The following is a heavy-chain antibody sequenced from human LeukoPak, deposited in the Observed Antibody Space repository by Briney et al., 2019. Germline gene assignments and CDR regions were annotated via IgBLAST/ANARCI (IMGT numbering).Heavy chain of an antibody. Sequence: GGSLRLSCAASGFIFDDHGMSWVRQAPGKGLEWVAVISYDGSNKYYADSVKGRFTISRDNSKNTLYLQMNSLRAEDTAVYYCARGDSSSWYCVDYWGQGTLVTVSS. D-gene: IGHD6-13*01. CDR3: ARGDSSSWYCVDY. V-gene: IGHV3-30-3*01. CDR1: GFIFDDHG. CDR2: ISYDGSNK. J-gene: IGHJ4*02.